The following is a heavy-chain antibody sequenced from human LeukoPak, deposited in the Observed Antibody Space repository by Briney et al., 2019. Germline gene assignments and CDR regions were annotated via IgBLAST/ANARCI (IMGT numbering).Heavy chain of an antibody. V-gene: IGHV1-69*02. Sequence: ASVKVSCEASGGTFSGYTISWVRQAPGQGLEWMGRIIPILGIVNYAQKFQGRVTITADKSTSTAYMELSSLRSEDTAVYYCATVATARPYYFGYWGQGTLVTVSS. D-gene: IGHD5-12*01. CDR3: ATVATARPYYFGY. CDR2: IIPILGIV. CDR1: GGTFSGYT. J-gene: IGHJ4*02.